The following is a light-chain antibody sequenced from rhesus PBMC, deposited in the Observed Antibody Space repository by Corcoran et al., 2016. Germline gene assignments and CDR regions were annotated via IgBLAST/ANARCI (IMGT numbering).Light chain of an antibody. CDR1: QAISSW. Sequence: DIQMTQSPSSLSSSVGDKVTITCHASQAISSWLAWYQQKPGKAPKPLIYYASSLQSGVPSRFSGSGSGTDYTLTISSLRPENFATYYCQQYDDLPWTFGQGSKVEIK. J-gene: IGKJ1*01. CDR3: QQYDDLPWT. CDR2: YAS. V-gene: IGKV1-19*01.